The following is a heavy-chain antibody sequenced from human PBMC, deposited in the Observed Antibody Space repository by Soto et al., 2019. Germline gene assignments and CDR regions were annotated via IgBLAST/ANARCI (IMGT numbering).Heavy chain of an antibody. J-gene: IGHJ4*02. CDR2: ISPGGDRI. Sequence: LRLSCVASGFMFDSYAMNWVRQAPGKGREWVSYISPGGDRIYYAESLKGRITISRDNARNSLSLQMNILSDEDTAVYYCTKSADSAGWGVDFWGQGTLVTVSS. D-gene: IGHD6-19*01. V-gene: IGHV3-48*03. CDR1: GFMFDSYA. CDR3: TKSADSAGWGVDF.